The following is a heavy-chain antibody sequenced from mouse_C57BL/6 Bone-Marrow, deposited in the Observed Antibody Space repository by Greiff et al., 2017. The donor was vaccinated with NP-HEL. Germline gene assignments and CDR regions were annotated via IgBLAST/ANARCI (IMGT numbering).Heavy chain of an antibody. V-gene: IGHV7-3*01. CDR2: IRNKANGYTT. J-gene: IGHJ3*01. CDR1: GFTFTDYY. D-gene: IGHD1-1*01. Sequence: EVKLVESGGGLVQPGGSLSLSCAASGFTFTDYYMSWVRQPPGKALEWLGFIRNKANGYTTEYSASVKGRFPISRENSQSILHLQMNALRAEDSATYYCATPLYGSSSWFAYWGQGTLVTVSA. CDR3: ATPLYGSSSWFAY.